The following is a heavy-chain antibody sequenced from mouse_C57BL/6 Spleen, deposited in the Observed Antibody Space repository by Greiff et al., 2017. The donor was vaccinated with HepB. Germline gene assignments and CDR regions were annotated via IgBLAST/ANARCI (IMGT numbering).Heavy chain of an antibody. CDR1: GYTFTSYW. V-gene: IGHV1-52*01. CDR2: IDPSDSET. Sequence: QVQLKQPGAELVRPGSSVKLSCKASGYTFTSYWMHWVKQRPIQGLEWIGNIDPSDSETHYNQKFKDKATLTVDKSSSTAYMQLSSLTSEDSAVYYCARENYYGSSTFYAMDYWGQGTSVTVSS. D-gene: IGHD1-1*01. J-gene: IGHJ4*01. CDR3: ARENYYGSSTFYAMDY.